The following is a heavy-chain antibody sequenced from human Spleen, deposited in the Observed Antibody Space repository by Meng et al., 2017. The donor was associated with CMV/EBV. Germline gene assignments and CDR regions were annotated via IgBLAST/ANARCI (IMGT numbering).Heavy chain of an antibody. D-gene: IGHD2-15*01. CDR1: GFTVSRNY. CDR2: IYSGGNT. J-gene: IGHJ6*02. V-gene: IGHV3-53*01. Sequence: LSLTCAASGFTVSRNYMSWVRQAPGKGLEWVSVIYSGGNTYYADSVKGRFTISRDNSKNTLYLQMNSLRAEDTAVYYCARDYKWWGGTYYYYYGMDVWGQGTTVTVSS. CDR3: ARDYKWWGGTYYYYYGMDV.